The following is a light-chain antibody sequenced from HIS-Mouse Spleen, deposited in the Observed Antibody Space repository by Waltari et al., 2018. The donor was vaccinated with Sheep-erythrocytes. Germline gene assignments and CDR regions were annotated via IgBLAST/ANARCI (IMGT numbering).Light chain of an antibody. CDR3: QSADSSGTYPV. V-gene: IGLV3-25*03. CDR1: ALPKQY. CDR2: KDS. Sequence: SYELTQPPSVSVSPGQTARITCSGDALPKQYAYWYQQKPGQAPVLVIYKDSGRPSGLPERFSGSSSGTTVTLTISGVQVEDEADYYCQSADSSGTYPVFGGGTKLTVL. J-gene: IGLJ2*01.